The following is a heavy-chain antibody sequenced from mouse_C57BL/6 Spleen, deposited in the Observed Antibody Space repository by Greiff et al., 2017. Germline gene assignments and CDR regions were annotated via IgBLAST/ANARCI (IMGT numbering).Heavy chain of an antibody. CDR1: GYTFTSYW. Sequence: VQLQQPGAELVMPGASVKLSCKASGYTFTSYWMHWVKQRPGQGLEWIGEIDPSDSYTNYNQKFKGKSTLTVDKSSSTAYMQLSSLTSEDSAVYYCAQLGQGDYWGQGTTLTVSS. CDR2: IDPSDSYT. CDR3: AQLGQGDY. V-gene: IGHV1-69*01. D-gene: IGHD4-1*02. J-gene: IGHJ2*01.